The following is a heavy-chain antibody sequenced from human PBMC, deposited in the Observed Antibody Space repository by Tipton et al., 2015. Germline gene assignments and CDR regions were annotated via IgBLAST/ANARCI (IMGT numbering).Heavy chain of an antibody. CDR2: IYYSGST. J-gene: IGHJ4*01. V-gene: IGHV4-59*05. Sequence: TLSLTCSVSGGSIDSYYWSWIRQPPGKGLEWIGSIYYSGSTYYNPSLKGRVTISVDTSKSQFSLRLSSVTAADTAVYYCARFRFDYFDYWGHGTLVTVSS. D-gene: IGHD3-3*01. CDR1: GGSIDSYY. CDR3: ARFRFDYFDY.